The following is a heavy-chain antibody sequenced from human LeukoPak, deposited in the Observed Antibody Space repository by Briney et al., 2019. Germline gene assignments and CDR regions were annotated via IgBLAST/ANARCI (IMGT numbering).Heavy chain of an antibody. CDR2: ISYDGSNK. Sequence: GGSLGLSCAASGFTFSSYGMHWVRQAPGKGLEWVAVISYDGSNKYYADSVKGRFTISRDNSKNTLYLQMNSLRAEDTAVYYCAKPGGNMAHDAFDIWGQGTMVTVSS. CDR3: AKPGGNMAHDAFDI. V-gene: IGHV3-30*18. CDR1: GFTFSSYG. D-gene: IGHD2/OR15-2a*01. J-gene: IGHJ3*02.